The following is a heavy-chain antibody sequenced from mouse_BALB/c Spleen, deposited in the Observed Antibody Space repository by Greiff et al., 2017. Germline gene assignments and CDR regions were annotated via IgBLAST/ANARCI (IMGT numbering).Heavy chain of an antibody. CDR2: IRNKANGYTT. J-gene: IGHJ3*01. CDR3: AGDVAY. V-gene: IGHV7-3*02. CDR1: GFTFTDYY. Sequence: EVMLVESGGGLVQPGGSLRLSCATSGFTFTDYYMSWVRQPPGKALEWLGFIRNKANGYTTEYSASVKGRFTISRDNSQSILYLQMNTLRAEDSATYYCAGDVAYWGQGTLVTVSA.